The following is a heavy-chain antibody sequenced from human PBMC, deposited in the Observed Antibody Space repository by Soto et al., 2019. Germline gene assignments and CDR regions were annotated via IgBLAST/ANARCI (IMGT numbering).Heavy chain of an antibody. CDR3: ALNEGYSYSTRLDY. Sequence: EVQLLESGGGLVQPGGSLRLSCAASGFTFSSYAMSWVRQAPGKGLEWVSAISGSGGSTYYADSVKGRFTISRDNSKNTLYLQMNSLRAEDTAVYYCALNEGYSYSTRLDYWGQGTLVTVSS. D-gene: IGHD5-18*01. CDR1: GFTFSSYA. V-gene: IGHV3-23*01. CDR2: ISGSGGST. J-gene: IGHJ4*02.